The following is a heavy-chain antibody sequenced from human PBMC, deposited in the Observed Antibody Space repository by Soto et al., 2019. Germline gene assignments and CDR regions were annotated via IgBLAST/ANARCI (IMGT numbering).Heavy chain of an antibody. D-gene: IGHD1-26*01. V-gene: IGHV4-59*01. CDR2: IYYSGST. CDR3: ATTTGQGLNSGSFDY. CDR1: GGSISSYY. Sequence: SETLSLTCTVSGGSISSYYWSWIRQPPGKGLEWIGYIYYSGSTNYNPSLKSRVTISVDTSKNQFSLKLSSVTAADTAVYYCATTTGQGLNSGSFDYWGQGTLVTVSS. J-gene: IGHJ4*02.